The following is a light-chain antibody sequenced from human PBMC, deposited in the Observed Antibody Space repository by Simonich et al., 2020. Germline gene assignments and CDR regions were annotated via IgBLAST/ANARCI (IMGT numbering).Light chain of an antibody. CDR1: QSVLYSSNNKNY. V-gene: IGKV4-1*01. CDR2: WAS. J-gene: IGKJ2*01. Sequence: DIVMTQSPDSLAVSLGERATINCKSSQSVLYSSNNKNYLAWYQQNPGQPPKLLIYWASTRESGVPYRCSGSGSGTDFTLTISSLQAEDVAVYYCQQYYSTPYTFGQGTKLEIK. CDR3: QQYYSTPYT.